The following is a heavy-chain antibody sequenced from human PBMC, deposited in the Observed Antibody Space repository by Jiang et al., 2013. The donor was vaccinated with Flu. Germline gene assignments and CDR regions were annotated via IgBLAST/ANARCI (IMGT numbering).Heavy chain of an antibody. CDR2: IYHSGST. CDR3: ASSYCSSTSCYGAIPHAFDI. V-gene: IGHV4-38-2*01. CDR1: GYSISSGYY. D-gene: IGHD2-2*01. J-gene: IGHJ3*02. Sequence: GPGLVKPSETLSLTCAVSGYSISSGYYWGWIRQPPGKGLEWIGSIYHSGSTYYNPSLKSRVTISVDTSKNQFSLKLSSVTAADTAVYYCASSYCSSTSCYGAIPHAFDIWGQGTMVTVSS.